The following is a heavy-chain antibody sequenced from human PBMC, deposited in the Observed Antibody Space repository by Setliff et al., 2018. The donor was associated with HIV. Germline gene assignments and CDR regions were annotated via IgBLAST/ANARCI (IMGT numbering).Heavy chain of an antibody. CDR3: ARHSITLVVGVPERDDAFDI. V-gene: IGHV4-59*08. J-gene: IGHJ3*02. CDR1: GGSISSYY. Sequence: PSETLSLTCTVSGGSISSYYWTWLRQFPGKGLEWIGFIFYTGSTTYNPSLNSRVTISVDTSKNQFSLKLSSVTAADTAVYYCARHSITLVVGVPERDDAFDIWGQGTMVTVSS. D-gene: IGHD3-22*01. CDR2: IFYTGST.